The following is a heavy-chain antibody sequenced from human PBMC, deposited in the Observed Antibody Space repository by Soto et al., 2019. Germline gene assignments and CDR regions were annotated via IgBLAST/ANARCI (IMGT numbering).Heavy chain of an antibody. CDR1: GFTFSSYG. CDR2: ISYDGSNK. J-gene: IGHJ4*02. Sequence: QVQLVESGGGVVQPGRSLRLSCAASGFTFSSYGMHWVRQAPGKGLEWVAVISYDGSNKYYADSVKGRFTISRDNSKNTLYLQMNRLRAEDTAVYYCAKERYKVGDPNRHYLDYWGQGTLVTVSS. D-gene: IGHD1-20*01. CDR3: AKERYKVGDPNRHYLDY. V-gene: IGHV3-30*18.